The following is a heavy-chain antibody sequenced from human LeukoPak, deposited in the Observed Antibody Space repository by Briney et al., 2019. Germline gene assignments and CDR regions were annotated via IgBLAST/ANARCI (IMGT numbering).Heavy chain of an antibody. J-gene: IGHJ4*01. D-gene: IGHD6-19*01. CDR2: IYSSDGST. CDR3: ARVTQQWPHYYFDY. V-gene: IGHV4-39*07. CDR1: GGSISSGSYY. Sequence: SETLSLTCTVSGGSISSGSYYWGWIRQPPGKGLEWIGSIYSSDGSTYYNPSLKSRVTISVDTSKNQFSLKLSSVTAADTAVYYCARVTQQWPHYYFDYWGKGTLVTVSS.